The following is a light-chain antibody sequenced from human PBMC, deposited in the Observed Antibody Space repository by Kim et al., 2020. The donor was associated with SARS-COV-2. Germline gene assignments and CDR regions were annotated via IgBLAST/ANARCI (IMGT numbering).Light chain of an antibody. J-gene: IGKJ1*01. Sequence: SPAESATPSCRASQSVSSNSLAWYQQKPGQAPRLLIYGDSSRATGIPDRFSGSGSGTDFTLTITRLEPEDFAVYYCQQYSSSPATFGQGTKVDIK. CDR1: QSVSSNS. CDR3: QQYSSSPAT. V-gene: IGKV3-20*01. CDR2: GDS.